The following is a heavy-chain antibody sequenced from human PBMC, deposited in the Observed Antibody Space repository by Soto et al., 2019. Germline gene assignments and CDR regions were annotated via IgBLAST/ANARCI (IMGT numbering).Heavy chain of an antibody. J-gene: IGHJ4*02. CDR2: IRSKAYGGTT. D-gene: IGHD3-10*01. V-gene: IGHV3-49*03. CDR3: TRDLGMVRGVITTLIY. Sequence: GGSLRLSCTASGFTFGDYAMSWFRQAPGKGLEWVGFIRSKAYGGTTEYAASVKGRFTISRDDSKSIAYLQMNSLKTEDTAVYYCTRDLGMVRGVITTLIYWGQGTLVTVSS. CDR1: GFTFGDYA.